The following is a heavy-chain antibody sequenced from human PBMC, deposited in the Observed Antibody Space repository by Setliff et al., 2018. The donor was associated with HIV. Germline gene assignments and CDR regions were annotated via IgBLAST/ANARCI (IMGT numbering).Heavy chain of an antibody. CDR2: ITNTGSST. CDR3: MYGGRTATTH. Sequence: LSLTCTVSGGSISSSSYYWGWIRQPPGKGLEWISHITNTGSSTNYADSVKGRFTIPRDNAKYSLYLQMNTLRVEDTAVYYCMYGGRTATTHWGQGTLVTVSS. J-gene: IGHJ4*02. CDR1: GGSISSSSYY. V-gene: IGHV3-11*04. D-gene: IGHD4-17*01.